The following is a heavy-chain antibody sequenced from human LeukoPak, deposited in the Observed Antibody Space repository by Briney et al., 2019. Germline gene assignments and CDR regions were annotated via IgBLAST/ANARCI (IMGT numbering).Heavy chain of an antibody. CDR2: TSHDESNK. V-gene: IGHV3-30*03. D-gene: IGHD3-9*01. Sequence: GGSLRLSCEASGFTFNLFSMHWIRQTPGKGLEWVSATSHDESNKLYADSAKGRFTISRDNSRDTVYLQMNNLRLDDAGTYYCARSRLGLWLSVIDYWGQGSLVTVSA. CDR1: GFTFNLFS. CDR3: ARSRLGLWLSVIDY. J-gene: IGHJ4*01.